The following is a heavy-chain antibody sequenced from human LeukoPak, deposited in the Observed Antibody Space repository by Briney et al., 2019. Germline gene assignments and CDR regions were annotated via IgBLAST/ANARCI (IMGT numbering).Heavy chain of an antibody. CDR3: ARDLGRGFDP. CDR1: GFTFSSYA. CDR2: ISYDGSNK. D-gene: IGHD3-10*01. J-gene: IGHJ5*02. Sequence: PGGALRLSCAASGFTFSSYAMHWVRQAPGKGLEWVAVISYDGSNKYYADSVKGRFTISRDNSKNTLYLQMNSLRAEDTAVYYCARDLGRGFDPWGQGTLVTVSS. V-gene: IGHV3-30*04.